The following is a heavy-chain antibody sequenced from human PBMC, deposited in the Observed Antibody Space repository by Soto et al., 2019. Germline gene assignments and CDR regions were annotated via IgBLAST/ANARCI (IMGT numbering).Heavy chain of an antibody. D-gene: IGHD6-13*01. V-gene: IGHV3-21*01. CDR2: ISSSSSYI. J-gene: IGHJ4*02. Sequence: PGGSLRLSCAASGFTFGDYAMQWVRQAPGKGLEWVSSISSSSSYIYYADSVKGRFTISRDNAKNSLYLQMNSLRAEDTAVYYCARGSSWYGSGYWGQGTLVTVSS. CDR3: ARGSSWYGSGY. CDR1: GFTFGDYA.